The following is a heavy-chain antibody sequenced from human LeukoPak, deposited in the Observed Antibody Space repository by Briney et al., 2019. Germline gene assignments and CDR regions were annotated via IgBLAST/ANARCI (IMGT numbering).Heavy chain of an antibody. J-gene: IGHJ4*02. CDR3: AKSEGHTEPY. Sequence: GGSLRLSCAASGFTFSGSAMHWVRQASGKGLEWVGRIRSKANSYATAYAASVKGRFTISRDDSKNTAYLQMNSLRAEDTAVYYCAKSEGHTEPYWGQGTLVTVSS. V-gene: IGHV3-73*01. D-gene: IGHD1-14*01. CDR1: GFTFSGSA. CDR2: IRSKANSYAT.